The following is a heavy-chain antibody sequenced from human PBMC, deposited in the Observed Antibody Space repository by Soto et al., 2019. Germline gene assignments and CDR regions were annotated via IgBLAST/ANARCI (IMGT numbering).Heavy chain of an antibody. Sequence: QLQLQESGPGLVKPSESLSLTCTVSGGSISSSSYYWGWIRQPPGKGLEWIGSIYYSGSTYYNPSLKSRVTMSLDTSKNRFPLKLSSVTAANTAVYYCARHGQYCSGGSCYSGLYNWFDPWGQGTLVTVSS. V-gene: IGHV4-39*01. CDR2: IYYSGST. D-gene: IGHD2-15*01. CDR1: GGSISSSSYY. J-gene: IGHJ5*02. CDR3: ARHGQYCSGGSCYSGLYNWFDP.